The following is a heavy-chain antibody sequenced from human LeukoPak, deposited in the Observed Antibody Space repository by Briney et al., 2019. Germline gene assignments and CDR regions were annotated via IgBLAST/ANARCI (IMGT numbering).Heavy chain of an antibody. CDR3: ARSIVNYVWGSYRSLDY. V-gene: IGHV1-69*13. J-gene: IGHJ4*02. CDR1: GYTFTSYD. D-gene: IGHD3-16*02. CDR2: IIPIFGTA. Sequence: VASVKVSCKASGYTFTSYDINWVRQAPGQGLEWMGGIIPIFGTANYAQKFQGRVTITADESTSTAYMELSSLRSEDTAVYYCARSIVNYVWGSYRSLDYWGQGTLVTVSS.